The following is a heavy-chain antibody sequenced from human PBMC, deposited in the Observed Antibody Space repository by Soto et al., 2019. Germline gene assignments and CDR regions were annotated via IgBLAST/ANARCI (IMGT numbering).Heavy chain of an antibody. D-gene: IGHD6-19*01. CDR3: ATLGSGWFVDGAFDI. V-gene: IGHV1-69*02. CDR1: GGTFSSYT. J-gene: IGHJ3*02. CDR2: IIPILGIA. Sequence: QVQLVQSGAEVKKPGSSVKVSCKASGGTFSSYTISWVRQAPGQGIEWMGRIIPILGIANYAQKFQGRVTITADKSTSTAYMELSSLRSEDTAVYYCATLGSGWFVDGAFDIWGQGTMVTVSS.